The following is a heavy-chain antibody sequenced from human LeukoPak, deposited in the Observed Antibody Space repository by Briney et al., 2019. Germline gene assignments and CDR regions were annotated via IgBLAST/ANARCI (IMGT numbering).Heavy chain of an antibody. CDR1: GGSFSGYY. CDR3: ARVSMSYGSGSYYNQYYFDY. J-gene: IGHJ4*02. V-gene: IGHV4-34*01. D-gene: IGHD3-10*01. Sequence: PSETLSLTCAVYGGSFSGYYWSWIRQPPGKGLEWIGKINHSGSTNYNPSLKSRVTISVDTSKNQFSLKLSSVTAADTAVYYCARVSMSYGSGSYYNQYYFDYWGQGTLVTVSS. CDR2: INHSGST.